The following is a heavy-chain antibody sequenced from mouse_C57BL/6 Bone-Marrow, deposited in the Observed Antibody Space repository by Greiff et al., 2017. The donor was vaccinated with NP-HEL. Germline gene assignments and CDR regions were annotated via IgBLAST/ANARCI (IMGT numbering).Heavy chain of an antibody. V-gene: IGHV2-9*01. CDR3: AKQKYGSSYGGYWYFDV. Sequence: VQRVESGPGLVAPSQSLSITCTVSGFSLTSYGVDWVRQPPGKGLEWLGVIWGGGSTNYNSALMSRLSISKDNSKSQVFLKMNSLQTDDTAMYYCAKQKYGSSYGGYWYFDVWGTGTTVTVSS. CDR2: IWGGGST. CDR1: GFSLTSYG. J-gene: IGHJ1*03. D-gene: IGHD1-1*01.